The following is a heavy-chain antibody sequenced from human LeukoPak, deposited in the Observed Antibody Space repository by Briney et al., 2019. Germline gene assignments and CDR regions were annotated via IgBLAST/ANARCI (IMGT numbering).Heavy chain of an antibody. D-gene: IGHD3-10*01. CDR3: ARLDRPIWFGESTIDY. Sequence: GGSLRLSCAASGFTFSSYWMSWVRQAPGKGLGWVANIKQDGSEKYYVDSVKGRFTISRDNAKNSLYLQMNSLRAEDTAVYYCARLDRPIWFGESTIDYWGQGTLVTVSS. V-gene: IGHV3-7*01. J-gene: IGHJ4*02. CDR1: GFTFSSYW. CDR2: IKQDGSEK.